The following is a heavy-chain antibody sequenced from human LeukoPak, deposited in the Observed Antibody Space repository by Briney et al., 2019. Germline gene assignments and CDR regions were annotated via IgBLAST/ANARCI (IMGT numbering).Heavy chain of an antibody. V-gene: IGHV1-46*01. D-gene: IGHD3-10*01. CDR3: VRDPTYGSGSTNWFDP. CDR2: INPSGGST. J-gene: IGHJ5*02. Sequence: ASVKVSCKASGYTFTSYYMHWVRQAPGQGLEWMGIINPSGGSTSYAQRFQGRVTMTRDTSTSTVYMELSSLRSGDTAVYYCVRDPTYGSGSTNWFDPWGQGTLVTVSS. CDR1: GYTFTSYY.